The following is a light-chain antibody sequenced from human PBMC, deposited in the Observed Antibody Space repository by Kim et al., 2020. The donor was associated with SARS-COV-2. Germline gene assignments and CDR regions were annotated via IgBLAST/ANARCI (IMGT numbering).Light chain of an antibody. J-gene: IGLJ2*01. CDR3: KSRDSSGNVV. CDR1: SLRSYY. Sequence: ALGQTVRITCQGDSLRSYYASWYQQKPGQAPVLVIYGKNNRPSGIPDRFSGSSSGNTASLTITGAQAEDEADYYCKSRDSSGNVVFGGGTQLTVL. CDR2: GKN. V-gene: IGLV3-19*01.